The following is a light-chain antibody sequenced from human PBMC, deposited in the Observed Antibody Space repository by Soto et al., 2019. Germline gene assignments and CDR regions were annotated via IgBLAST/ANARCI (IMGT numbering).Light chain of an antibody. V-gene: IGKV4-1*01. CDR2: WAS. Sequence: DIVMTQSPASLAVSLGEGASINCKSSQTMLYSANNKSDLAWYQQSPGQPPKLLIYWASTRESGVPDRFSGSGAGTDFTLTISSLQAEEVADYYCQQSDTTPRPFGQGTKVEI. J-gene: IGKJ1*01. CDR3: QQSDTTPRP. CDR1: QTMLYSANNKSD.